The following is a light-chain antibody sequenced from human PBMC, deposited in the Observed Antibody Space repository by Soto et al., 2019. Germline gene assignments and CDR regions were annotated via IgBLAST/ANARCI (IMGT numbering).Light chain of an antibody. CDR3: QQYFRPWT. CDR2: WSS. V-gene: IGKV4-1*01. J-gene: IGKJ1*01. Sequence: DIVMTQSPDSLAVSLGERATINCKSSQSVLYSSNNKNYLVWYQQKPGQPPKLRIYWSSTRKSGVPDRFSGSGSGTDFPLTISSLQAEDVAVYYCQQYFRPWTFGQGTKVEIK. CDR1: QSVLYSSNNKNY.